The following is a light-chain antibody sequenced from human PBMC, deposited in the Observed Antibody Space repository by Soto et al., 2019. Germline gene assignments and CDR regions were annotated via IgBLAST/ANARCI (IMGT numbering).Light chain of an antibody. V-gene: IGKV3-20*01. CDR1: QSVSSSY. Sequence: EIVLTQSPGTLSLSPGERATLSCMASQSVSSSYLAWYQQKPGQAPRVLIHGASSRATGIPDRFSGSGSGTDFTLTISRLEPEDFAVDYCQQYGNPPPNAFGQGTKVDIK. J-gene: IGKJ2*01. CDR2: GAS. CDR3: QQYGNPPPNA.